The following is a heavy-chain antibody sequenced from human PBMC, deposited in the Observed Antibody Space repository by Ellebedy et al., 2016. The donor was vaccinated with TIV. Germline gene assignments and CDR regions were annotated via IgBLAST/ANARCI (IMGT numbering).Heavy chain of an antibody. CDR1: GYSFINYG. V-gene: IGHV1-18*01. Sequence: AASVKASCKAYGYSFINYGISWVRQAPGQGLQYMGWISPYNGETDFAQEFENRLTMTTDTSTRTANMEWRSLRPADTAIYYCARGTEERVWGQGTPVTVSS. CDR3: ARGTEERV. D-gene: IGHD1-1*01. CDR2: ISPYNGET. J-gene: IGHJ6*02.